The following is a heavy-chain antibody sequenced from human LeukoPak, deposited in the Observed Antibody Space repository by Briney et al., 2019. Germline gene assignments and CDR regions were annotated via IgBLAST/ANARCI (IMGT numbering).Heavy chain of an antibody. V-gene: IGHV3-23*01. Sequence: GGSLRLSCAASGFTFSNYVMSWVHQVPGKGLEWVSAITGSGGSTYYADSLKGRFTISRDNSKNTLYLQMNSLRAEDTAIYYCAKDRLDYWGQGTLVTVS. CDR2: ITGSGGST. J-gene: IGHJ4*02. CDR3: AKDRLDY. CDR1: GFTFSNYV.